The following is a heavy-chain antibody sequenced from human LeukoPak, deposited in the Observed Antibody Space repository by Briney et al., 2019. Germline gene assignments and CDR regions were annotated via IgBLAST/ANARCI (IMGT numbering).Heavy chain of an antibody. CDR3: ARGRAARYYYDSSGYNYLDY. V-gene: IGHV4-34*01. Sequence: SETLSLTCAVYGGSFSGYYWSWIRQPPGKGLEWIGEINHSGSTNYNPSLKSRVTISVDTSNNQFSLKLSSVTAADTAVYYCARGRAARYYYDSSGYNYLDYWGQGTLVTVSS. CDR2: INHSGST. CDR1: GGSFSGYY. D-gene: IGHD3-22*01. J-gene: IGHJ4*02.